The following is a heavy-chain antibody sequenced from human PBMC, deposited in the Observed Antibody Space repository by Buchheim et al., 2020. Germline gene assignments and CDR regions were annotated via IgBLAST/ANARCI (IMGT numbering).Heavy chain of an antibody. CDR2: INHSGSA. CDR3: ATGGLWLERHYFDN. J-gene: IGHJ4*02. Sequence: VQLVESGGGMVQPGGSLRLSCAASGFTFSSYSMNWVRQPPGKGLEWIGEINHSGSATYNPSLKSRVTISVDTSKKQFSLKLTSVTAADTAVYYCATGGLWLERHYFDNWGQGTL. CDR1: GFTFSSYS. V-gene: IGHV4-34*08. D-gene: IGHD1-1*01.